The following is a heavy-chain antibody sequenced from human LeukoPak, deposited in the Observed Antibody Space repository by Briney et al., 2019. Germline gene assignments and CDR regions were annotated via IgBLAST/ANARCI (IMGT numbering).Heavy chain of an antibody. J-gene: IGHJ3*02. CDR3: ARTPDKTGTTFGAFDI. Sequence: KPSQTLSLTCTVSGGSISSGGYYWSWIRQHPGKGLEWIGYIYYSGSTYYNPSLKSRVTISVDTSKNQFSLKLSSVTAADMAVYYCARTPDKTGTTFGAFDIWGQGTMVTVSS. D-gene: IGHD1-1*01. CDR1: GGSISSGGYY. V-gene: IGHV4-31*03. CDR2: IYYSGST.